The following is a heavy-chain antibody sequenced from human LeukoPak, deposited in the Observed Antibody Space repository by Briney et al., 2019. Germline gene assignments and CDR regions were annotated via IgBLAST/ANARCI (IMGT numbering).Heavy chain of an antibody. CDR2: IDTGVNT. J-gene: IGHJ4*02. Sequence: PGGSLRLSCAASGFSVSNNYMSWVRQAPGKGLEWVSIIDTGVNTYYTDSVKGRSTISRDNSKNTLYLQMNSLRAEDTAVYYCARDLNYWGQGTLVTVSS. CDR3: ARDLNY. V-gene: IGHV3-53*01. CDR1: GFSVSNNY.